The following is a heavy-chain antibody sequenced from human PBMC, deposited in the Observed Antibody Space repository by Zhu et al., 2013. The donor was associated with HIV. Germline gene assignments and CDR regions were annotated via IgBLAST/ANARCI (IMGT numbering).Heavy chain of an antibody. Sequence: QVQLVQSGAEVKKPGASVKVSCNTSGYPFSSYTIHWVRQTTGQGLEWMGWMNPNIGNTGSAQKFQGRVTMTRDMSTSTAYMELTSLTSEDTALYYCARGDAFDFWGPGDNGHRLF. V-gene: IGHV1-8*01. CDR1: GYPFSSYT. CDR3: ARGDAFDF. J-gene: IGHJ3*01. CDR2: MNPNIGNT.